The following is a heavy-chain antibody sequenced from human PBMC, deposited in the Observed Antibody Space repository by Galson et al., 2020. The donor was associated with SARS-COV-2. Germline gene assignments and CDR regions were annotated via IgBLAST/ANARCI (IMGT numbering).Heavy chain of an antibody. CDR3: ARLVRYYDYVWGSYRYSYFDY. V-gene: IGHV4-30-4*01. CDR2: IYYSGST. Sequence: SETLSLTCTVSGGSISSGDYYWSWIRQPPGKGLEWIGYIYYSGSTYYNPSLKSRVTISVDTSKNQFSLKLSSVTAADTAVYYCARLVRYYDYVWGSYRYSYFDYWGQGTLVTVSS. CDR1: GGSISSGDYY. D-gene: IGHD3-16*02. J-gene: IGHJ4*02.